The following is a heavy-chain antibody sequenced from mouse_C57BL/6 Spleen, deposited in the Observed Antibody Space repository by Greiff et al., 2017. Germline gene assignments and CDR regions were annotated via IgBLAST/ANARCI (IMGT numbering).Heavy chain of an antibody. J-gene: IGHJ4*01. D-gene: IGHD2-3*01. CDR3: TRRGVTAEGYAMDY. CDR2: IDPETGGT. V-gene: IGHV1-15*01. Sequence: QVQLQQSGAELVRPGASVTLSCKASGYTFTDYEMHWVKQTPVHGLEWIGAIDPETGGTAYNQKFKGKAILTADKSSSTAYMELRSLTSEDSAVYYCTRRGVTAEGYAMDYWGQGTSVTVSS. CDR1: GYTFTDYE.